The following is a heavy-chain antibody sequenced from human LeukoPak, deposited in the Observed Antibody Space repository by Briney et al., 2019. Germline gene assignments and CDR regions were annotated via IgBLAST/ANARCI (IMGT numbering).Heavy chain of an antibody. Sequence: SQTLSLTCAISGASVSSNSAAWSWIRQSPLRGLEWLGRTYYRSKWYNDYAVSVKSRITITPDTSKNPFSLQLNTVTPEDTAVYYCARDRSSSWYSKNWYFDLWGRGTLVTVSS. D-gene: IGHD6-13*01. J-gene: IGHJ2*01. CDR3: ARDRSSSWYSKNWYFDL. CDR1: GASVSSNSAA. CDR2: TYYRSKWYN. V-gene: IGHV6-1*01.